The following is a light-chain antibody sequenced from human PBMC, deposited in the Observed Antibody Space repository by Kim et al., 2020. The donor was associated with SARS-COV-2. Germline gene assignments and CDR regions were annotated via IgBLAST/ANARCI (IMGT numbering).Light chain of an antibody. Sequence: APGKTRRITCGRNNSESKSLNGRQRKPGQAAVLVIYNDSDRPSGVAERFSGSNSGNTAALTISRVEGGDEADYHCQMWDSSSHHWVFGGGTQLTVL. V-gene: IGLV3-21*04. J-gene: IGLJ3*02. CDR2: NDS. CDR1: NSESKS. CDR3: QMWDSSSHHWV.